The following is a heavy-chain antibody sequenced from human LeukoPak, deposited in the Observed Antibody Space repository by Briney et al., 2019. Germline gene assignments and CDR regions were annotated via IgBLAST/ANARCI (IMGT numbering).Heavy chain of an antibody. D-gene: IGHD2-2*01. V-gene: IGHV3-30*02. J-gene: IGHJ4*02. CDR1: GFTFSSYG. Sequence: GGSLRLSCPASGFTFSSYGMHWVSQAPGKWLEWVAFIRHDGSNKYYADSVKGRFTISRDNSKNTLYLQMNSLRAEDTAVYYCAKGYCSSTTCSVDYWGQGTLITVSS. CDR2: IRHDGSNK. CDR3: AKGYCSSTTCSVDY.